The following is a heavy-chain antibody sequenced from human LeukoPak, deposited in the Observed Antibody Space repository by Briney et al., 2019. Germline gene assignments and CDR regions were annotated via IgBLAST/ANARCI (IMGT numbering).Heavy chain of an antibody. CDR2: IYYSGST. D-gene: IGHD2-2*01. CDR3: ARGGVPKRWFDP. CDR1: GGSISSYY. J-gene: IGHJ5*02. Sequence: SETLSLTCTVSGGSISSYYWNWIRQPAGKGLEWIGYIYYSGSTYYNPSLKSRVTISVDTSKNQFSLKLSSVTAADTAVYYCARGGVPKRWFDPWGQGTLVTVSS. V-gene: IGHV4-59*06.